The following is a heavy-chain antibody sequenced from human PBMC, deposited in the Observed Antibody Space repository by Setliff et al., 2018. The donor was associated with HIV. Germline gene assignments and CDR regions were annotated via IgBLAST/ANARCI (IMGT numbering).Heavy chain of an antibody. V-gene: IGHV4-34*01. CDR2: INHSGST. J-gene: IGHJ4*02. D-gene: IGHD3-22*01. Sequence: PSETLSLTCAVYGGSFSGYYRSWIRQPPGKGLEWIGEINHSGSTNYNPSLKSRVTISVDTSKDQFSLELSSVTAADTAVYYCARGRPYYDTSGYYFYYFDYWGQGTLVTVSS. CDR1: GGSFSGYY. CDR3: ARGRPYYDTSGYYFYYFDY.